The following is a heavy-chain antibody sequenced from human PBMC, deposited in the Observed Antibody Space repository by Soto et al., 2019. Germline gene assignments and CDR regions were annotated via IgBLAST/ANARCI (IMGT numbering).Heavy chain of an antibody. D-gene: IGHD1-26*01. J-gene: IGHJ4*02. CDR2: ISGNIRTI. Sequence: GGSLRLSCAASGFTFSSYSMNWVRQAPGKGLEWLSYISGNIRTIYYADSVKGRFTISSDNAKNSLYLQMNSLRAEDTAVYYCARDKSGSYSIDYWGQGTLVTVSS. CDR3: ARDKSGSYSIDY. V-gene: IGHV3-48*01. CDR1: GFTFSSYS.